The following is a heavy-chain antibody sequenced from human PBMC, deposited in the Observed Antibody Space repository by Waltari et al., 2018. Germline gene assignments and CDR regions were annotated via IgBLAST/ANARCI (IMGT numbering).Heavy chain of an antibody. Sequence: QVQLVESGGGVVQPGRSPRLSCAASGFTFSSYAMHWVRQAPGKGLEWVAVISYDGSNKYYADSVKGRFTISRDNSKNTLYLQMNSLRAEDTAVYYCAREGALYPDAFDIWGQGTMVTVSS. J-gene: IGHJ3*02. D-gene: IGHD3-16*01. CDR1: GFTFSSYA. CDR3: AREGALYPDAFDI. V-gene: IGHV3-30-3*01. CDR2: ISYDGSNK.